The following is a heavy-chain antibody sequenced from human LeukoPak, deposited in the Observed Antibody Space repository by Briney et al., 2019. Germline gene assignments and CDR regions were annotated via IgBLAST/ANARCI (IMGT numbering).Heavy chain of an antibody. CDR1: GFTFSAHH. CDR2: ITASGATT. V-gene: IGHV3-23*01. CDR3: ARAEAAGDNRGGYYYFYMDV. D-gene: IGHD6-25*01. J-gene: IGHJ6*03. Sequence: PGGSLRLSCATSGFTFSAHHMNWVRPAPGKGLEWVSGITASGATTYYADSVKGRFTTSRDSSQSTLYLQMNSLRAEDTAVYYCARAEAAGDNRGGYYYFYMDVWGKGTTVTVSS.